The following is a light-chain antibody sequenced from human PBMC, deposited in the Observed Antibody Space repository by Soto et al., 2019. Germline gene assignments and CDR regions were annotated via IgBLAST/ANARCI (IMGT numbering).Light chain of an antibody. CDR2: GAS. V-gene: IGKV3D-20*02. J-gene: IGKJ5*01. Sequence: IVLTQSPVTLSLSPGYRSTLSCMASQSFSSHFLAWYQQKPGQAPRLLIHGASSRATGIPDRFSGSGSGTDFTLTINSLEPEDFAVYYCQQRSNWPPITFGQGTRLEIK. CDR1: QSFSSHF. CDR3: QQRSNWPPIT.